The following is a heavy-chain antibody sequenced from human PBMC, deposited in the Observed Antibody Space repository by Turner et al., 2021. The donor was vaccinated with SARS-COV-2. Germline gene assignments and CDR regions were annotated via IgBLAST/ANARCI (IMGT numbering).Heavy chain of an antibody. V-gene: IGHV4-39*01. J-gene: IGHJ6*02. D-gene: IGHD5-18*01. CDR1: VGSISSSSYY. CDR2: IYYSGSA. CDR3: ARLMDTAMDYYGTDV. Sequence: QLQLQESGPGLGKPSETLSLTCTVPVGSISSSSYYWGWIRQPPGKGLEWIGNIYYSGSAYYNPSLKSRVTISVDPSKNQFSLKLTSVTAADTAVYYCARLMDTAMDYYGTDVWGQGTTVTVSS.